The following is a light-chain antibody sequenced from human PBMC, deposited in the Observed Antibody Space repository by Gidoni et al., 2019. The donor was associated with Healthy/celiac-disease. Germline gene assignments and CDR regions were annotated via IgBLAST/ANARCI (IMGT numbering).Light chain of an antibody. CDR1: QSISSW. Sequence: DIQMTQSPSTLSASVGDRVTITCRASQSISSWLAWYQQKPGKAPKLLIYKASSLESGVPSRFSGSGSGTEFTLTISSLQPDDFTTYYCQHDNNYPLTFGGGTKVEIK. CDR2: KAS. V-gene: IGKV1-5*03. J-gene: IGKJ4*01. CDR3: QHDNNYPLT.